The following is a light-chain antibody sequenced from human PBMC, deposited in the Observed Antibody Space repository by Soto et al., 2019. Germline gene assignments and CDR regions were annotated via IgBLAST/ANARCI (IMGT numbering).Light chain of an antibody. CDR1: SSNIGAGYD. CDR3: QSYDSRLSGWV. CDR2: GNS. Sequence: QPVLTQPPSVSGAPGQRVTISCTGSSSNIGAGYDVHWYQQLRGTAPKLLIYGNSNGPSGVPDRFSGSKSGTSASLAITGLQAEDEADYYCQSYDSRLSGWVFGGGTKVTVL. J-gene: IGLJ3*02. V-gene: IGLV1-40*01.